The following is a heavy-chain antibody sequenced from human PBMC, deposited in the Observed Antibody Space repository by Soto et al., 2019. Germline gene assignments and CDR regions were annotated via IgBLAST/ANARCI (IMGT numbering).Heavy chain of an antibody. CDR3: ARGDSTDCSNGVCSFFYNHDMDV. J-gene: IGHJ6*02. V-gene: IGHV1-2*04. Sequence: VASVKVSCKASGYSFTDYHIHWVRQAPGQGLEWLGRINPKSGGTSTAQKFQGWVTMTTDTSISTASMELTRLTSDDTAIYYCARGDSTDCSNGVCSFFYNHDMDVWGQGTTVT. CDR2: INPKSGGT. D-gene: IGHD2-8*01. CDR1: GYSFTDYH.